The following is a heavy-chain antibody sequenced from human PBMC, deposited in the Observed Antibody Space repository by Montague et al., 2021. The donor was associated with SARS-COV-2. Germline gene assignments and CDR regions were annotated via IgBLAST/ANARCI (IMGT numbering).Heavy chain of an antibody. CDR3: ARDNPSSRRLPMTKGDYYYGMDV. D-gene: IGHD2/OR15-2a*01. V-gene: IGHV4-59*01. J-gene: IGHJ6*02. CDR2: ISSSGST. CDR1: SGSISNYY. Sequence: SKTLSLTCTVSSGSISNYYWSWIRQPPGKGLEWIGYISSSGSTNYNPSLKSRVTISVDTSKIQFSLRLSSVTSADTAVYYCARDNPSSRRLPMTKGDYYYGMDVWGQGTTVTVSS.